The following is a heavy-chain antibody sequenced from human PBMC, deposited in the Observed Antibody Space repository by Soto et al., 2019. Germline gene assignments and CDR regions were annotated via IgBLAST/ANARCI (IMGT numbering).Heavy chain of an antibody. Sequence: GGSLRLSCAASGFTFSDYYISWFRQAPWKGLVWVGYISTSGSTINYADSVKGRFTISRDNAKNSLYLQMDSLRAEDTAVYYCAREKRTPPVLRGAIADWGPGTLVTVSP. J-gene: IGHJ4*02. D-gene: IGHD2-21*01. V-gene: IGHV3-11*01. CDR1: GFTFSDYY. CDR3: AREKRTPPVLRGAIAD. CDR2: ISTSGSTI.